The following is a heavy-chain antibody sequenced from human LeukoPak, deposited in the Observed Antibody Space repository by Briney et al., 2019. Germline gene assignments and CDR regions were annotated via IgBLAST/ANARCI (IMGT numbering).Heavy chain of an antibody. V-gene: IGHV3-30*02. CDR1: GFTFSSYG. Sequence: GSLLLSCAAAGFTFSSYGMHWVRQAPGKGLEWVAFIRYDGSNKYYAASVKGRFTISRDNSKSTLYLQMNSLRADDTAVYYCAKIRLVVVATIDDVFDIWGQGTMVTVSS. D-gene: IGHD2-15*01. J-gene: IGHJ3*02. CDR3: AKIRLVVVATIDDVFDI. CDR2: IRYDGSNK.